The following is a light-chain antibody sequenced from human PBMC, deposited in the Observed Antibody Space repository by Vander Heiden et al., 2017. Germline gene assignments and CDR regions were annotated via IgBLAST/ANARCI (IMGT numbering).Light chain of an antibody. CDR2: EDT. Sequence: FILTQHHSVSESPGETVTISCTRSSGPITSNYVQWYQQRPGRSPTVVIYEDTQRPSGVPDRFSGSIDRSSNSASLTISGLTTEDETDYYCQSYDNNNQWVFGGGTRLTVL. J-gene: IGLJ3*02. CDR1: SGPITSNY. CDR3: QSYDNNNQWV. V-gene: IGLV6-57*01.